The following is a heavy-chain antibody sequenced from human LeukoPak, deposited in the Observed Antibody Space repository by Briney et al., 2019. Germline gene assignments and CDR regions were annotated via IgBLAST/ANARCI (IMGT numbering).Heavy chain of an antibody. D-gene: IGHD4-23*01. CDR3: ARTRTTVAPYFDY. CDR2: ISSSSSTI. Sequence: GGPLRLSCAASGFTFSSYSMNWVREAPGKGLEGVSYISSSSSTIYYADSVKSRFTISRDNAKNSLYLQMNSLRDEDTAVYYCARTRTTVAPYFDYWGQGTLVTVSS. V-gene: IGHV3-48*02. J-gene: IGHJ4*02. CDR1: GFTFSSYS.